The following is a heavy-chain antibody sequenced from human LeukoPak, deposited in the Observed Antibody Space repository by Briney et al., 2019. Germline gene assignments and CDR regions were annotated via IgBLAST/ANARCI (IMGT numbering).Heavy chain of an antibody. CDR2: IIPIFGTA. CDR1: GGTFSSYA. Sequence: GASVKVSCKASGGTFSSYAISWVRQAPGQGLEWMGGIIPIFGTANYAQKFQGRVTITADESTSTAYMELSSLRSEDTAVYYCARDGGYCSGGSCYGDAFDIWGQGTMVTVSS. J-gene: IGHJ3*02. D-gene: IGHD2-15*01. CDR3: ARDGGYCSGGSCYGDAFDI. V-gene: IGHV1-69*01.